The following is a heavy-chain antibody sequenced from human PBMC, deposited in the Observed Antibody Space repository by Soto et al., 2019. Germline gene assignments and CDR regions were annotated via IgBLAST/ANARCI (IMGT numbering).Heavy chain of an antibody. CDR3: AREVGNGYDFWSGYYTDGYFDY. Sequence: PSETLSLTCTVSGGSVSSHSYYWNWIRQPPAKGLEWIGYIYYSGSTNYNPSLKSRVTISVDTSKNQFSLKLSSVTAADTAVYYCAREVGNGYDFWSGYYTDGYFDYWGQGTLVTVSS. CDR1: GGSVSSHSYY. CDR2: IYYSGST. J-gene: IGHJ4*02. D-gene: IGHD3-3*01. V-gene: IGHV4-61*01.